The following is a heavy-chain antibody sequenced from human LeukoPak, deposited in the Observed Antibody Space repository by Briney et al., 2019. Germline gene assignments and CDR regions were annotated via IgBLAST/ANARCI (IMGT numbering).Heavy chain of an antibody. CDR2: INPNSGGT. CDR3: ARAYSSNSETQFDY. D-gene: IGHD6-13*01. J-gene: IGHJ4*02. V-gene: IGHV1-2*02. CDR1: GYTFTGYY. Sequence: ASVKVSCKASGYTFTGYYMYWVRQPPGQGLEWMGWINPNSGGTNYAQNFQGRVTMTRDTSISTAYMELRRLRSDDTAVYYCARAYSSNSETQFDYWGQGTLVTVSS.